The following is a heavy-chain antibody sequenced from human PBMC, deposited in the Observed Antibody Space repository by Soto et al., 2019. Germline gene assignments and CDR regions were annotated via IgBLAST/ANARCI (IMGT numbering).Heavy chain of an antibody. CDR2: VFHTGDT. Sequence: QVQMQESGPGLVKPSGTLSLTCAVSGDSISSSVWWTWVRQPPGKGLEWIGEVFHTGDTYFNPSLRSRVAMSVDKSTNELSLKVTSVTAADTAIYYCAKKAWVRFDYWGQGALVTVSS. CDR3: AKKAWVRFDY. J-gene: IGHJ4*02. CDR1: GDSISSSVW. D-gene: IGHD7-27*01. V-gene: IGHV4-4*02.